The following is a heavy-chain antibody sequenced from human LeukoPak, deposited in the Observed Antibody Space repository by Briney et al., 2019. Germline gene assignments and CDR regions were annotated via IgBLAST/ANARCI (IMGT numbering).Heavy chain of an antibody. J-gene: IGHJ4*02. CDR2: TNPDGSQQ. V-gene: IGHV3-7*01. Sequence: PGGSLRLSCAASGFALSSYWMAWVRHSPETGLEWVACTNPDGSQQWFVDAVRGRFAISRGNARNSLYLQMSSLRVDDTAVYYCARMPRLLDYWGQGVLVTVSS. CDR1: GFALSSYW. D-gene: IGHD2-21*02. CDR3: ARMPRLLDY.